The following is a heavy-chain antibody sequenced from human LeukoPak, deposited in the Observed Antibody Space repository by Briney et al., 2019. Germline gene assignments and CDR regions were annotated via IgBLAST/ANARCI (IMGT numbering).Heavy chain of an antibody. Sequence: SETPSLTCTVSGGSISSHYWSWIRQPPGKGLEWIGYIYYSGSTNYNPSLKSRVTISVDTSKNQFSLKLSSVTAADTAVYYCARHGDYGGNGASKRDDAFDIWGQGTMVTVSS. J-gene: IGHJ3*02. V-gene: IGHV4-59*08. CDR1: GGSISSHY. CDR3: ARHGDYGGNGASKRDDAFDI. D-gene: IGHD4-23*01. CDR2: IYYSGST.